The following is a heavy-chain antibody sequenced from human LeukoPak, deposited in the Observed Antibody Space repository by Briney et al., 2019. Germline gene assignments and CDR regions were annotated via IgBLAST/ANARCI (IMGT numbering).Heavy chain of an antibody. Sequence: SVKVSCKASGGTFSSYAISWVRQAPGQGLEWMGGIIPIPGIANYAQKFQGRVTITADKSTSTAYMELSSLRSEDTAVYYCARDRSGDRYCSGGSCYSGVAWGQGTLVTVSS. CDR2: IIPIPGIA. CDR1: GGTFSSYA. J-gene: IGHJ5*02. CDR3: ARDRSGDRYCSGGSCYSGVA. V-gene: IGHV1-69*10. D-gene: IGHD2-15*01.